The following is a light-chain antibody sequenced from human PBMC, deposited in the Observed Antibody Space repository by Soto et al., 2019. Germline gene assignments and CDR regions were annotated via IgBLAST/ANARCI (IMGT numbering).Light chain of an antibody. V-gene: IGLV2-14*01. CDR3: SSYTAGDTI. CDR1: SGDVGGYYY. CDR2: EVS. J-gene: IGLJ1*01. Sequence: QAVLTQPASVSGSPGQSITISCTGTSGDVGGYYYVSWYQQLPGKAPKLMISEVSNRPSGVSNRFSGSKSGNTASLTISGLQAEDEADYYCSSYTAGDTIFGTGTKVTVL.